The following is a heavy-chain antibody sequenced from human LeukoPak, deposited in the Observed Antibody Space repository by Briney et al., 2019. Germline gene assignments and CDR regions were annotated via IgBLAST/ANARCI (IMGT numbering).Heavy chain of an antibody. J-gene: IGHJ4*02. V-gene: IGHV4-59*01. Sequence: SETLSLTCTVSGGSISSYYWSWIRQPPGKGLEWIGYIYYSGSTNYNPSLKSRVTISVDTSKNQFSLKLSSVTAADTAVYYCASARYTGYSSGWPLYYFDYWGQGTLVTVSS. D-gene: IGHD6-19*01. CDR2: IYYSGST. CDR3: ASARYTGYSSGWPLYYFDY. CDR1: GGSISSYY.